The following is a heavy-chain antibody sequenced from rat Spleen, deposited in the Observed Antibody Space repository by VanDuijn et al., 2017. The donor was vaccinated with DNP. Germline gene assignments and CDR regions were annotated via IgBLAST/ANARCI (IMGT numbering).Heavy chain of an antibody. CDR2: MWSGGIA. J-gene: IGHJ2*01. V-gene: IGHV2-16*01. CDR3: ARWSDY. CDR1: GFSLTSYG. Sequence: QVQLKESGPGLVQPSQTLSLTCTVSGFSLTSYGVSWIRQSPGKGLEWIGAMWSGGIADYNSALKSRLSISRDTSKSQVFLKMNSLQTEDTAMYFCARWSDYWGQGVMVTVSS.